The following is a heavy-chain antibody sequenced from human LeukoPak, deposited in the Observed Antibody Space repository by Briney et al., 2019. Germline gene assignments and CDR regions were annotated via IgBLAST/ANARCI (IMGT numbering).Heavy chain of an antibody. D-gene: IGHD6-19*01. Sequence: PSETLSLTCTVSGGSISSSSYYWGWIRQPPGKGLEWIGSIYYSGSTYYNPSLKSRVTISVDTSKNQFSLKLSSVTAADTAVYYCARGIAVATHADAFDIWGQGTMVTVSS. V-gene: IGHV4-39*07. CDR2: IYYSGST. J-gene: IGHJ3*02. CDR3: ARGIAVATHADAFDI. CDR1: GGSISSSSYY.